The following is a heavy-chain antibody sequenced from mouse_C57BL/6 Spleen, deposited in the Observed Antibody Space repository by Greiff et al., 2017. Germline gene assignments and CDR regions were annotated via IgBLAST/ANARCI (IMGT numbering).Heavy chain of an antibody. CDR3: ARKGYYYDSSNYFDY. V-gene: IGHV1-26*01. D-gene: IGHD1-1*01. CDR2: INPNNGGT. J-gene: IGHJ2*01. Sequence: EVQLQQSGPELVKPGASVKISCKASGYTFTDYYMNWVKQSHGKSLEWIGDINPNNGGTSYNQKFKGKATLTVDKSSSTAYMELRSLTSEDSAVYYCARKGYYYDSSNYFDYWGQGTTLTVSS. CDR1: GYTFTDYY.